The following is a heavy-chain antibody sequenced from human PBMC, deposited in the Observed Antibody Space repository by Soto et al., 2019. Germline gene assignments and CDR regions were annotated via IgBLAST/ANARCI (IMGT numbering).Heavy chain of an antibody. V-gene: IGHV1-18*01. Sequence: QVQLVQSGAEVKKAGASVKVSCKASGYTFVSYVISWVRQAPEQGLEWMGWVSAYNGNTNYAQNLQGRVTMTTDTSTSTAYMELRSLRSDDTAVYYCARGSDTVTTDWFDPWGQGTLVTVSS. CDR2: VSAYNGNT. CDR1: GYTFVSYV. CDR3: ARGSDTVTTDWFDP. D-gene: IGHD4-4*01. J-gene: IGHJ5*02.